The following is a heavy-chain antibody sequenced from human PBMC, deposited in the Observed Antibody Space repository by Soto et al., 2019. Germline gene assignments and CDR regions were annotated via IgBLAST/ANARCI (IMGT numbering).Heavy chain of an antibody. J-gene: IGHJ6*02. CDR3: ARHTLQYSGSYHYYYGMDV. CDR1: GLTFSSYS. V-gene: IGHV3-21*01. Sequence: GGSLRLSCAASGLTFSSYSMNWVRQAPGKGLEWVSSISSTTNYKYYADSVKGRFTTSRDNAKNSLYLQMNSLRAEDTAVYYCARHTLQYSGSYHYYYGMDVWGQGTTVTVSS. D-gene: IGHD1-26*01. CDR2: ISSTTNYK.